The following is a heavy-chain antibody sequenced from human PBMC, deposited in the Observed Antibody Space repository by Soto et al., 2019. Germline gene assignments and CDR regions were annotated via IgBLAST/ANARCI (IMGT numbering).Heavy chain of an antibody. J-gene: IGHJ6*02. CDR3: ARDIAVEQQLVGKKYYYYGMDV. Sequence: GASVKVSCKASGYTFTGYYMHWVRQAPGQGLEWMGWINPNSGGTNYAQKFQGWVTMTRDTSISTAYMELSRLRSDDTAVYYCARDIAVEQQLVGKKYYYYGMDVWGQGTTVTVSS. V-gene: IGHV1-2*04. CDR1: GYTFTGYY. CDR2: INPNSGGT. D-gene: IGHD6-13*01.